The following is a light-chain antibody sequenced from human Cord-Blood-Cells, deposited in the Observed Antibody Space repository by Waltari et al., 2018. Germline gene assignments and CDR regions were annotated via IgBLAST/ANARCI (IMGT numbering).Light chain of an antibody. V-gene: IGKV1-39*01. CDR3: QQSYSTSWT. J-gene: IGKJ1*01. Sequence: DIQMTQSPSSLSASVRDRVTITCRASQSISSYLNWYQQKPGKAPKLLIYPASSLQSGVPSRFSGSGSGTDFTLTISRLQPEDFATYYCQQSYSTSWTFGQGTKVEIK. CDR1: QSISSY. CDR2: PAS.